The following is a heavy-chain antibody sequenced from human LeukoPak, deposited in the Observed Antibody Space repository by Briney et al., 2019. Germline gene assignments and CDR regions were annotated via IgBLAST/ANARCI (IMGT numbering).Heavy chain of an antibody. Sequence: SETLSLTCTVSGGSISSYYWSWIRQPPGKGLEWIGYIYYSGSTNYNPSLKSRVTISVDTSKNQFSLKLSSVTAADTAVYYCARTGSLRFDYWGQGTLVTVSS. CDR2: IYYSGST. J-gene: IGHJ4*02. CDR3: ARTGSLRFDY. CDR1: GGSISSYY. V-gene: IGHV4-59*01. D-gene: IGHD1-26*01.